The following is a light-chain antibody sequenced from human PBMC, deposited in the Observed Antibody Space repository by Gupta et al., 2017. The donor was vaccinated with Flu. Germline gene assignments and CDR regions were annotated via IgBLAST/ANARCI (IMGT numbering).Light chain of an antibody. CDR3: QQYNNWPPVT. CDR1: QSVSSN. Sequence: EIVLTQSPATLSVSPGERATLSCRASQSVSSNLAWYQQKPGQAPRLLIYGASTRATGIPARCSGSGSGTEFTLTISSLQSEDFAVYYCQQYNNWPPVTFGQGTRLEIK. CDR2: GAS. J-gene: IGKJ5*01. V-gene: IGKV3-15*01.